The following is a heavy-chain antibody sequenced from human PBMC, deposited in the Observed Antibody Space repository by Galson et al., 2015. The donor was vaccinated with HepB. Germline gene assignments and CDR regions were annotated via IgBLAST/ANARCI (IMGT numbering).Heavy chain of an antibody. D-gene: IGHD3-10*01. V-gene: IGHV3-7*03. J-gene: IGHJ4*02. CDR1: GFSFSDYW. CDR2: IRYDEYEY. CDR3: VRDRTYKGGNFFDF. Sequence: SLRLSCAASGFSFSDYWMSWIRQAPGKRPEWVANIRYDEYEYYYADFVKGRFTISRGNARNSVFPQMSSLRRDDTAIYYCVRDRTYKGGNFFDFWGQGALVTVSS.